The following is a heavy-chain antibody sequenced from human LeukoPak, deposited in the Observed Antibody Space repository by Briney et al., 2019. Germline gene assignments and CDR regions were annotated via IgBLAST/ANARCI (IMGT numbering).Heavy chain of an antibody. D-gene: IGHD3-9*01. J-gene: IGHJ3*02. V-gene: IGHV4-59*08. CDR1: GGSISSYY. CDR2: IYYSGST. CDR3: AGQLRYRDAFDI. Sequence: PSETLSLTCTVSGGSISSYYWSWIRQPPGKGLEWIGYIYYSGSTNYNPSLKSRVTISVDTSKNQFSLKLSSVTAADTAVYYCAGQLRYRDAFDIWGQGTMVTVSS.